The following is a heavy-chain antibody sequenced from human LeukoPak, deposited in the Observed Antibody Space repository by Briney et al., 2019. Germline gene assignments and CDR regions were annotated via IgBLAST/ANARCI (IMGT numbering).Heavy chain of an antibody. J-gene: IGHJ4*02. Sequence: GGSLRLSCAASGFTFSDYYMSWVRQAPGKGLEWVANIKQDGSEKYYVDSVKGRFTISRDNAKNSLYLQMNSLRAEDTAVYYCAREGGYTVFDYWGQGTLVTVSS. CDR1: GFTFSDYY. CDR2: IKQDGSEK. CDR3: AREGGYTVFDY. V-gene: IGHV3-7*01. D-gene: IGHD5-24*01.